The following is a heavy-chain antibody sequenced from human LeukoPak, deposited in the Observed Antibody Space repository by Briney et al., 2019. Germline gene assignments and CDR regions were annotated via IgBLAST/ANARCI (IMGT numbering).Heavy chain of an antibody. CDR2: IYSGGST. CDR3: AREVDTAMVD. D-gene: IGHD5-18*01. CDR1: GFTFSNYA. Sequence: GGSLRLSCAASGFTFSNYAMTWVRQAPGKGLEWVSVIYSGGSTYYADSVKGRFTISRDNSKNTLYLQMNSLRAEDTAVYYCAREVDTAMVDWGQGTLVTVSS. V-gene: IGHV3-53*01. J-gene: IGHJ4*02.